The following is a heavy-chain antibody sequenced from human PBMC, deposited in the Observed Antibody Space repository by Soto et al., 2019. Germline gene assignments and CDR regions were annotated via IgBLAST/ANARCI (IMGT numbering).Heavy chain of an antibody. D-gene: IGHD3-16*02. J-gene: IGHJ4*02. CDR2: INAGNGNT. CDR3: ARGGPLYDYIWGSYRYGIDY. CDR1: GYTFTSYA. Sequence: QVQLVQSGVEVKKPGASVKVSCKASGYTFTSYAMHWVRQAPGQRLEWMGWINAGNGNTKYSQKFQGRVTITRDTSASTAYMELSSLRSEDTAVYYCARGGPLYDYIWGSYRYGIDYWGQGTLVTVSS. V-gene: IGHV1-3*01.